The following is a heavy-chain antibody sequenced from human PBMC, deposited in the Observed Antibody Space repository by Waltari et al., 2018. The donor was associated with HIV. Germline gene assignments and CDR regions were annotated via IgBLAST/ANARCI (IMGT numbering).Heavy chain of an antibody. Sequence: QVQLVESGGGVVQPGKSLRLSCAASGFTFSSYGMNWVRQAPGKGLEWVAVIWFHGNNKYYANSVKGRFTISRDNSKNTLYLQLNSLRAEDTGVYYCVASWEPAGNDGLDIWGQGTTVTVSS. V-gene: IGHV3-33*01. D-gene: IGHD1-26*01. J-gene: IGHJ3*02. CDR3: VASWEPAGNDGLDI. CDR2: IWFHGNNK. CDR1: GFTFSSYG.